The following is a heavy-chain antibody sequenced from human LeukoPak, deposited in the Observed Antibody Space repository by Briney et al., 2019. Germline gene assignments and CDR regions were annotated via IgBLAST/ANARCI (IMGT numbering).Heavy chain of an antibody. D-gene: IGHD6-13*01. V-gene: IGHV4-39*01. CDR2: IYYSGST. Sequence: SETLSLTCTVSGGSISSSSYYWGWIRQPPWKGLEWIGSIYYSGSTYYNPSLKSRVTISVDTSKNQFSLKLSSVTAADTAVYYCARRLAAAGNEFFEYWGQGTLVTVSS. CDR1: GGSISSSSYY. J-gene: IGHJ4*02. CDR3: ARRLAAAGNEFFEY.